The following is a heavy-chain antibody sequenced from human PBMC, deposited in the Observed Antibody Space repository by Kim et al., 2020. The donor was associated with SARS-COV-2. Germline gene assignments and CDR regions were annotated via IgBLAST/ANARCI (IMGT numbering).Heavy chain of an antibody. D-gene: IGHD1-7*01. Sequence: SPSFQGHVTISADKSISTAYLQWSSLKASDTAMYYCARHGAENYVSEFDYWGQGTLVTVSS. V-gene: IGHV5-10-1*01. J-gene: IGHJ4*02. CDR3: ARHGAENYVSEFDY.